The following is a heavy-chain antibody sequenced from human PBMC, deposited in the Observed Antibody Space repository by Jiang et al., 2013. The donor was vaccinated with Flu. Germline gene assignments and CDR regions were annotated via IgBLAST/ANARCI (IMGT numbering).Heavy chain of an antibody. CDR3: ARVPSPFTYYDFWSGQVFFDY. D-gene: IGHD3-3*01. J-gene: IGHJ4*02. V-gene: IGHV4-31*02. CDR2: IYYSGST. Sequence: IYYSGSTYYNPSLKSRVTISVDTSKNQFSLKLSSVTAADTAVYYCARVPSPFTYYDFWSGQVFFDYWGQGTLVTVSS.